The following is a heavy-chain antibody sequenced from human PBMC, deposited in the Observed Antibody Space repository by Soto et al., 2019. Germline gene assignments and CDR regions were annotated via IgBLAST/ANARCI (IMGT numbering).Heavy chain of an antibody. V-gene: IGHV3-30-3*01. D-gene: IGHD6-13*01. CDR3: ARALAAAGTGPASFDY. J-gene: IGHJ4*02. CDR2: ISYDGSNK. CDR1: GFTFSSYA. Sequence: PGGLMRLSCAASGFTFSSYAMHWVRKNTGKGLEWVAVISYDGSNKYYADSVKGRFTISRDNSKNTLYLQMNSLRAEDTAVYYCARALAAAGTGPASFDYWGQGTLVTVSS.